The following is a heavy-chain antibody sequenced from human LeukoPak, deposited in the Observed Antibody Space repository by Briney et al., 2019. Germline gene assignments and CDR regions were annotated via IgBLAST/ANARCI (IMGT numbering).Heavy chain of an antibody. CDR2: INHSGST. V-gene: IGHV4-34*01. CDR3: ARHYGP. CDR1: GFTFSDYY. D-gene: IGHD3-16*01. J-gene: IGHJ5*02. Sequence: LRLSCAASGFTFSDYYMSWIRQPPGKGLEWIGEINHSGSTNYNPSLKSRVTISVDTSKNQFSLKLTSVTAADTAVYYCARHYGPWGQGTLVTVSS.